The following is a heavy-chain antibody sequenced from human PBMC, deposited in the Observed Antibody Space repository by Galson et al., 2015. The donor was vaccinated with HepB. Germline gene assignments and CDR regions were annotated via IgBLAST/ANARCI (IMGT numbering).Heavy chain of an antibody. V-gene: IGHV1-3*01. D-gene: IGHD6-19*01. Sequence: SVKVSCKASGYTFTSYAMHWVRQAPGQRLEWMGWINAGNGNTKYSQKFQGRVTITRDTSTSTAYMELRSLRSEDTAVYYCARDSLGRSSGWSDAFDIWGQGTMVTVSS. J-gene: IGHJ3*02. CDR1: GYTFTSYA. CDR2: INAGNGNT. CDR3: ARDSLGRSSGWSDAFDI.